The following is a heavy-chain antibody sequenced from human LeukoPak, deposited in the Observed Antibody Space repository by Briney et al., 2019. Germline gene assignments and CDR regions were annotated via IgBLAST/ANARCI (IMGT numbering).Heavy chain of an antibody. CDR3: ARALTVTLDAFDI. Sequence: GALRLSCEASGFTFTRYAMSWVRQAPGKGLEWVATISGSGGTTSYADSVKGRFTISRDNSENTLYVQMNSLRVEDTAIYYCARALTVTLDAFDIWGQGSVVTVSS. D-gene: IGHD4-17*01. CDR2: ISGSGGTT. V-gene: IGHV3-23*01. J-gene: IGHJ3*02. CDR1: GFTFTRYA.